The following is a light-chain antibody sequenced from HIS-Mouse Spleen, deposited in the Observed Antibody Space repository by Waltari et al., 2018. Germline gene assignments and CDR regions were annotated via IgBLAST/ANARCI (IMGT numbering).Light chain of an antibody. CDR3: CSYAGSSTVV. J-gene: IGLJ2*01. CDR2: GGS. Sequence: QSALTQPASVSGSPGPSITISCTGTSSDVGSSNLVSWYQQHPGKAPKLLIYGGSKRPSGVSNRFSGSKSGNTASLTISGLQAEDEADYYCCSYAGSSTVVFGGGTKLTVL. CDR1: SSDVGSSNL. V-gene: IGLV2-23*01.